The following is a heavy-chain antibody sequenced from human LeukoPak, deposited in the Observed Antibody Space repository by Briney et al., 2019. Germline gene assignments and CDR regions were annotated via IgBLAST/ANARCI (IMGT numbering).Heavy chain of an antibody. J-gene: IGHJ4*02. V-gene: IGHV4-61*03. CDR2: IYYTGKT. Sequence: PSETLSLTCTVSGDSVSNGNYYWSWLRQPPGKALEWIGYIYYTGKTYYNPSLEGRVTILVDTARNHFSVKLSSVTAADTAVYYCARSQNYYGSGDYWSQGTLVTVSS. CDR3: ARSQNYYGSGDY. D-gene: IGHD3-10*01. CDR1: GDSVSNGNYY.